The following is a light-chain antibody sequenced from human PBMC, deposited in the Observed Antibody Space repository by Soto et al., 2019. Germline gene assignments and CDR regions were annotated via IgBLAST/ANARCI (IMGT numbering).Light chain of an antibody. CDR2: GAS. Sequence: ETGMTQSPVTVSVSPGYTATLSCRASQTFSNSFLSWFQQIPGQAPRLLLCGASIRATGIPARYSGSGSGTEFTLTMSSLQSEDFALYYCHQYNKWPRTFGQGTRLEIK. J-gene: IGKJ5*01. CDR1: QTFSNS. CDR3: HQYNKWPRT. V-gene: IGKV3-15*01.